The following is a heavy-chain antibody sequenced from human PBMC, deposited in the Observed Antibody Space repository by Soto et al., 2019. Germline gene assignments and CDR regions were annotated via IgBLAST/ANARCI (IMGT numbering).Heavy chain of an antibody. CDR3: AADKGYSYGYGTY. J-gene: IGHJ4*02. V-gene: IGHV1-58*01. CDR2: IVVGSGNT. D-gene: IGHD5-18*01. Sequence: SVKVSCKASGFTFTSSAVQWVRQARGQRLEWIGWIVVGSGNTDYAQKLQERVTITRDMSTSTAHMELSSLRSEDTAVYYCAADKGYSYGYGTYWGQGTLVTVSS. CDR1: GFTFTSSA.